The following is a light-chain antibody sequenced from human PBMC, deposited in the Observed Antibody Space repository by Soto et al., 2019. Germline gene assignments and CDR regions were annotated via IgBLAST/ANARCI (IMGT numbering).Light chain of an antibody. V-gene: IGKV3-20*01. J-gene: IGKJ1*01. CDR1: QSVSSY. Sequence: EIVLTQSPATLSLSPGERATLSCRASQSVSSYLAWYQQKPGQAPRLLIYGASSRATGIPDRFSGSGSGTDFTLTISRLEPEDFAVYYCQQYGSLPRTFGQGTKVDI. CDR3: QQYGSLPRT. CDR2: GAS.